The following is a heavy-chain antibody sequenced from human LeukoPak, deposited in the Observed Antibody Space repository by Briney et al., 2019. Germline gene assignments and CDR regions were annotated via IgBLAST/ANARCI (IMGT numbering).Heavy chain of an antibody. V-gene: IGHV4-38-2*01. D-gene: IGHD2-8*01. CDR1: GFSISTSYF. J-gene: IGHJ5*02. CDR3: ARVSGVLMMYAPRLLPDL. CDR2: VSHTGTT. Sequence: SETLSLTCVVSGFSISTSYFWGWIRQSPGKGLEWIGCVSHTGTTYYNPSLKSRVTISIDMSKNHFSLNVTSVTATDTAAYYCARVSGVLMMYAPRLLPDLWGQGTRVTVSS.